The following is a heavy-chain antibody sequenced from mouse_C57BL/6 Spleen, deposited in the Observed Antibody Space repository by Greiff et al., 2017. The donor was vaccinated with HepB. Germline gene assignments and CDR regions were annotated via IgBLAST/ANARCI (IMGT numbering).Heavy chain of an antibody. J-gene: IGHJ2*01. CDR1: GYSFTGYY. CDR2: INPSTGGT. Sequence: VQLKESGPELVKPGASVKISCKASGYSFTGYYMNWVKQSPEKSLEWIGEINPSTGGTTYNQKFKAKATLTVDKSSSTAYMQLKSLTSEDSAVYYCARFYYGYPYDYWGQGTTLTVSS. V-gene: IGHV1-42*01. D-gene: IGHD2-2*01. CDR3: ARFYYGYPYDY.